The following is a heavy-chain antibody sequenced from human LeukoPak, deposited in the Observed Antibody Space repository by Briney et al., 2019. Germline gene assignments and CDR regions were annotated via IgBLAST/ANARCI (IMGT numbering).Heavy chain of an antibody. Sequence: GGSLRLSCAASGFTFSSYNMNWVRQAPGKGLEWVSSITSSSSYIYYADSVKGRFTISRDNAKNSLYLQMNSLRAEDTAVYFCARDVVPGYCSGGTCYPLDHWGQGTQVTVSS. D-gene: IGHD2-15*01. J-gene: IGHJ4*02. CDR3: ARDVVPGYCSGGTCYPLDH. CDR2: ITSSSSYI. V-gene: IGHV3-21*01. CDR1: GFTFSSYN.